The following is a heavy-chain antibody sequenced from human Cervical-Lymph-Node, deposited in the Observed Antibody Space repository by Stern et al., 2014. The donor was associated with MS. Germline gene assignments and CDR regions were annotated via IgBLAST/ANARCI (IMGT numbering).Heavy chain of an antibody. Sequence: VQLQESGPGLVRPSGTLSLTCAVSGDSISNDNWWSWVRQPPGKGLEWIGEVYHTGSANYDPSLKSRVTISVDKSKNQLSLRLTSMTAADTAVYYCARDQGFQLMNSWGQGTLVIVSS. CDR1: GDSISNDNW. J-gene: IGHJ4*02. CDR2: VYHTGSA. V-gene: IGHV4-4*02. CDR3: ARDQGFQLMNS. D-gene: IGHD2-2*01.